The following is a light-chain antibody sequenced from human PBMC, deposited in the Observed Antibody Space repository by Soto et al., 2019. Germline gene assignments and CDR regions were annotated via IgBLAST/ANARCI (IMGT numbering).Light chain of an antibody. V-gene: IGKV3-11*01. Sequence: EIVLTQSPATLSLSPGERATLSCRASQSVSSYVAWYQQKPGQAPRLLIYDASNRATGIPARFSGSGSGTDFTPTISSLEPEDFAVYYCQPHSNWPLTFGGGTKVEIK. CDR2: DAS. J-gene: IGKJ4*01. CDR1: QSVSSY. CDR3: QPHSNWPLT.